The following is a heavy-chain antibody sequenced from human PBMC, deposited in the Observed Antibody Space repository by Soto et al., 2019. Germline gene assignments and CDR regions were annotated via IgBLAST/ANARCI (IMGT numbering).Heavy chain of an antibody. CDR1: GGSVSGYY. V-gene: IGHV4-59*02. J-gene: IGHJ4*02. CDR2: IYYSGST. D-gene: IGHD6-19*01. CDR3: ARGCQWLED. Sequence: QVQLQESGPGLVKPSETLSLTCTVSGGSVSGYYWSWIRQPPGKGLEWIGYIYYSGSTNYNPSLKSRVTISVDTSKNQFALKLSSVTAADTAVYYCARGCQWLEDWCQGPLVTVSS.